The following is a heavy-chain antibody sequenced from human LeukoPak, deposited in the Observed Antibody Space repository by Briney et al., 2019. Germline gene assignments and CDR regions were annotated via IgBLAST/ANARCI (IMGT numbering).Heavy chain of an antibody. CDR2: IKQDGSEK. D-gene: IGHD6-13*01. Sequence: PGGPLRLSCVASGFTFSSYWMSWVRQAPGKGLEWVANIKQDGSEKYYVDSVKGRFTISKDNAKNSLDLQMNSLRAEDTAVYYCARQQLNAFDIWGQGTMVTVSS. J-gene: IGHJ3*02. CDR3: ARQQLNAFDI. CDR1: GFTFSSYW. V-gene: IGHV3-7*01.